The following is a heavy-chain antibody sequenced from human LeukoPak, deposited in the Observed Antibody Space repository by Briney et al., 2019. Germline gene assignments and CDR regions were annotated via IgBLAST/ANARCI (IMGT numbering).Heavy chain of an antibody. D-gene: IGHD6-6*01. CDR3: ERIAANEVS. V-gene: IGHV3-48*03. J-gene: IGHJ4*02. Sequence: GGSLRLSCAASGFTFSSYEMNWVRQAPGKGLEWVAYISRSGSTIYYADSVKGRFTISRDNAKNSLYLEMDSGRGQDTTVFYCERIAANEVSWGQGTLVTVS. CDR1: GFTFSSYE. CDR2: ISRSGSTI.